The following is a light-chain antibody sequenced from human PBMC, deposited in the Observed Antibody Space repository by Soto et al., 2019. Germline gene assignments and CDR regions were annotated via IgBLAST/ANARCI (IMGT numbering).Light chain of an antibody. CDR1: QSVSSND. J-gene: IGKJ4*01. V-gene: IGKV3-20*01. CDR3: HQYGTSPRT. Sequence: IVLTQSPGTLSLSPGERATHSCRASQSVSSNDLAWYQHKPGHAPRLLIYGASNRATGIPDRFSGSGSGTDFTLTISRLEPEDFAVYYCHQYGTSPRTFGGGTKVEIK. CDR2: GAS.